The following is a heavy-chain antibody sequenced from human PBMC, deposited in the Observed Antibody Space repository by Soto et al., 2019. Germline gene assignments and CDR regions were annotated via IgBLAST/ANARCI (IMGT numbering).Heavy chain of an antibody. CDR3: ARGITIFGVVIIGFGP. D-gene: IGHD3-3*01. CDR1: GGSISSYY. CDR2: IYYSGST. Sequence: SETLSLTCTVSGGSISSYYWSWIRQPPGKGLEWIGYIYYSGSTNYNPSLKSRVTISVDTSKNQFSLKLSSVTAADTAVYYCARGITIFGVVIIGFGPWGQGTMVTVYS. J-gene: IGHJ5*02. V-gene: IGHV4-59*01.